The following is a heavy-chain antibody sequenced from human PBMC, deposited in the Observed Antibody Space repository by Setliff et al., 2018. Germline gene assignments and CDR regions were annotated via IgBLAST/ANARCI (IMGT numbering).Heavy chain of an antibody. CDR1: GGPFSGYY. D-gene: IGHD5-18*01. V-gene: IGHV4-34*01. CDR2: NNHSGST. J-gene: IGHJ6*02. CDR3: ARGDRWGYSYGPYYYGMDV. Sequence: SETLSLTCAVYGGPFSGYYWSWIRQPPGKGLEWIGENNHSGSTNYNPSLKSRVTISVDTSKNQFSLKLSSVTAADTAVYYCARGDRWGYSYGPYYYGMDVWGQGTTVTVSS.